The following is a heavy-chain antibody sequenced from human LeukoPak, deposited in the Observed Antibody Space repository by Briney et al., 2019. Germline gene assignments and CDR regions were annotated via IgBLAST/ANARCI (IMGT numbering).Heavy chain of an antibody. CDR2: ISSDGSNE. D-gene: IGHD3-16*01. CDR1: GFTFSTYG. CDR3: AKDKFGGGIKTGTFDY. J-gene: IGHJ4*02. Sequence: GWSLRLSCAVSGFTFSTYGMDWVRQAPGKGLEWVAVISSDGSNEYYADSVKSRFTISRDNSKNTLYLQMNSLRAEDTPLYYCAKDKFGGGIKTGTFDYWGQGTLVTVSP. V-gene: IGHV3-30*18.